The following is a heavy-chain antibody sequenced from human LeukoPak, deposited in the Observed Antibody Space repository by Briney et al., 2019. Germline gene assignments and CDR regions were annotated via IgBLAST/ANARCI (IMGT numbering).Heavy chain of an antibody. CDR3: ARPYPYGSGSYYVY. CDR2: INHSGST. D-gene: IGHD3-10*01. CDR1: GGSFSGYY. J-gene: IGHJ4*02. V-gene: IGHV4-34*01. Sequence: PSETLSLTCAVYGGSFSGYYWSWIRQPPGKGLEWIGEINHSGSTNYNPSLKSRVTISVDTSKNQFSLKLSSVTAADTAVYYCARPYPYGSGSYYVYWGQGTLVTVSS.